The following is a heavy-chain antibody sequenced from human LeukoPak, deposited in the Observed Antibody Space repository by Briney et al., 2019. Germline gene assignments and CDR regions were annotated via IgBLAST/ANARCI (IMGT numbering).Heavy chain of an antibody. CDR1: GYTFTGYY. J-gene: IGHJ6*02. V-gene: IGHV1-2*02. Sequence: ASVKVSCTASGYTFTGYYMHWVRQAPGQGLEWMGWINPNSGGTNYAQKFQGRVTMTRDTSISTAYMELSRLRSDDTAVYYCARSNNGGYCSSTSCYTSYYYYGMDVWGQGTTVTVSS. D-gene: IGHD2-2*02. CDR2: INPNSGGT. CDR3: ARSNNGGYCSSTSCYTSYYYYGMDV.